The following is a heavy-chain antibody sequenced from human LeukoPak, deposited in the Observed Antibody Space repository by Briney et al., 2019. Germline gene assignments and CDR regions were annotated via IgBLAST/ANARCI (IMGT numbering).Heavy chain of an antibody. V-gene: IGHV3-30*02. CDR1: GFTFDDYA. J-gene: IGHJ6*02. Sequence: GGSLRLSCAASGFTFDDYAMHWVRQAPGKGLEWVAVIWYDGSNKYYADSVKGRFTISRDNSKNTLYLQMNSLRAEDTAVYYCAKDKSHYGMDVWGQGTTVTVSS. CDR3: AKDKSHYGMDV. CDR2: IWYDGSNK.